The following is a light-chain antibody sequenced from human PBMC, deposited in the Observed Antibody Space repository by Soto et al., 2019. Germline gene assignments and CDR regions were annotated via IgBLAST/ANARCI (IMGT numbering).Light chain of an antibody. CDR1: QTMSTW. V-gene: IGKV1-5*01. CDR2: DAS. Sequence: DSQMTQSPSTLSASVGDRVTITCRASQTMSTWLAWYQQKPGKAPKLLIYDASSLRSGVPSRFSGSGSGTEFTLTINGLQPDDFASYYCQRYDGYFGQGTKLEIK. J-gene: IGKJ2*01. CDR3: QRYDGY.